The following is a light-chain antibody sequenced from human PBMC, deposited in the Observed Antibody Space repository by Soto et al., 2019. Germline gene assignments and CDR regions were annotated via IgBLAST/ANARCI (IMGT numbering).Light chain of an antibody. J-gene: IGLJ3*02. CDR3: SSYTSSNTWV. CDR1: SSDVGGYNY. CDR2: EVS. Sequence: QSALTQPASVSGSPGQSMTISCTGTSSDVGGYNYVSWYQQHPGKAPKLMIYEVSHRPSGVSNRFSGSKSGNTASLTISGLQAEDEADYYCSSYTSSNTWVFGGGTKVTVL. V-gene: IGLV2-14*01.